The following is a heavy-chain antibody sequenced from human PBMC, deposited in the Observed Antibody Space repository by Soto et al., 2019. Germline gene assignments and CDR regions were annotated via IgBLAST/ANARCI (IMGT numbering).Heavy chain of an antibody. V-gene: IGHV4-31*03. CDR1: GASLSTGGNY. CDR3: ARVDHRGYFAIFTDY. Sequence: KTSETLSITCTVSGASLSTGGNYWGWIRQPPGKGLEWIGHIYDSVNTYYSPSLRSRVTISADMSKNQFSLNLRSVTAADTAVYYCARVDHRGYFAIFTDYWGQGTLVTVSS. D-gene: IGHD3-3*01. J-gene: IGHJ4*02. CDR2: IYDSVNT.